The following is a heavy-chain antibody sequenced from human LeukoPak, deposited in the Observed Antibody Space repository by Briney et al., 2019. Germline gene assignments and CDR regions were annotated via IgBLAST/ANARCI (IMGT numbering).Heavy chain of an antibody. CDR1: GGSFDNHY. CDR2: IHQTGST. CDR3: ARVLAAAGNNWFDP. V-gene: IGHV4-34*01. D-gene: IGHD6-25*01. Sequence: SETLSLTCGVYGGSFDNHYWSWIRQPPGKGREWIGEIHQTGSTNYNPSLKSRITISVDTSKNQFSLRLISVTAADTAVYYCARVLAAAGNNWFDPWGQGTLVTVSS. J-gene: IGHJ5*02.